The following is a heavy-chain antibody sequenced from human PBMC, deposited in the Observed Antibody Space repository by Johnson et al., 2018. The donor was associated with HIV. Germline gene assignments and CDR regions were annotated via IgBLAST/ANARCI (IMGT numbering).Heavy chain of an antibody. V-gene: IGHV3-30-3*01. Sequence: QVQLLESGGGVVQPGRSLRLSCAASGFRFSNYALHWVRQTPGKGLEWVALISDDGSNIYYADSVKGQFTISRDNSKNTLHLQMNSLRVEDTAMYYCARGPILEWLSGDGFDMWGQGTMVTVYS. CDR2: ISDDGSNI. D-gene: IGHD3-3*01. J-gene: IGHJ3*02. CDR1: GFRFSNYA. CDR3: ARGPILEWLSGDGFDM.